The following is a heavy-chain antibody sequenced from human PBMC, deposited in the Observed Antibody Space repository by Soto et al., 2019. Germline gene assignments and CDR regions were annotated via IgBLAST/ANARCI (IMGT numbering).Heavy chain of an antibody. CDR3: ARVDDGDYVFDY. CDR1: GGTFSSYT. Sequence: QVQLVQSGAEVKKPGSSVKVSCKASGGTFSSYTISWVRQAPGQGLEWMGRIIPILGIANYAQKFQGRVTITADKSTSTAYMELSSLRSEDTAVYYCARVDDGDYVFDYWGQGTLVTVSS. V-gene: IGHV1-69*02. D-gene: IGHD4-17*01. J-gene: IGHJ4*02. CDR2: IIPILGIA.